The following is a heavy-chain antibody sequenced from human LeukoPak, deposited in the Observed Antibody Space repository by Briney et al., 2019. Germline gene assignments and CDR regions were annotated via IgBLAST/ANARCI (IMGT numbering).Heavy chain of an antibody. Sequence: SETLSLTCTVSGGSFSSGSYYWSWIRQPAGKGLEWIGRIYTSGITNYNPSLKSRVTISVDTSKNQFSLKLSSVTAADTAVYYCARSVEGYCRGGSCYYYSYYMDVWGKGTTVTVSS. CDR3: ARSVEGYCRGGSCYYYSYYMDV. J-gene: IGHJ6*03. V-gene: IGHV4-61*02. CDR1: GGSFSSGSYY. CDR2: IYTSGIT. D-gene: IGHD2-15*01.